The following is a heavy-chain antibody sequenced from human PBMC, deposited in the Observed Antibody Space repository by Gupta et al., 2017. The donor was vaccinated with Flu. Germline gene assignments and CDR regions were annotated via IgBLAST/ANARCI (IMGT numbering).Heavy chain of an antibody. V-gene: IGHV3-23*01. CDR1: GFTFSSYA. Sequence: EVQLLESGGGLVLPGGSLRLSCAASGFTFSSYALRWVRPAPGKGLEWVSAISGSGGSTYYADSVKGRFTISRDNSKNTLYLQMNSLRAEDTAVYYCAKDPTPSSHYYDSSGYPGYWGQGTLVTVSS. CDR2: ISGSGGST. CDR3: AKDPTPSSHYYDSSGYPGY. D-gene: IGHD3-22*01. J-gene: IGHJ4*02.